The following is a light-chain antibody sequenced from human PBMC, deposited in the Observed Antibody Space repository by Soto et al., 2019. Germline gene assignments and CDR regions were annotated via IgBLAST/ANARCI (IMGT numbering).Light chain of an antibody. Sequence: SALTQPASVSGSPGQSIPISCTGTSRDVGGYNYVSWYQQYPGKAPKLMIYGVTNRPSGVSNRFSGSKTGNTASLTISGLQAEDEAYYYCFSHRRGDSHVFGHGTKVTVL. V-gene: IGLV2-14*01. CDR3: FSHRRGDSHV. CDR1: SRDVGGYNY. J-gene: IGLJ1*01. CDR2: GVT.